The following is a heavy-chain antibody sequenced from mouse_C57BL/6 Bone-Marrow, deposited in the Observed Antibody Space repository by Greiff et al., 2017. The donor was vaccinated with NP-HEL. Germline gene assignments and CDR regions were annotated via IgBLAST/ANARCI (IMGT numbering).Heavy chain of an antibody. CDR2: LNSGSSTI. Sequence: EVKLVESGGGLVKPGGSLKLSCAASGFTFTDYGMHWVRQAPEQGLEWVAYLNSGSSTIYYADTVKGRFTIARDNAKNTLFLQMTSLRSEDTAMYYCARPSNFYYFDYWGQGTTLTVSS. J-gene: IGHJ2*01. CDR1: GFTFTDYG. D-gene: IGHD4-1*01. V-gene: IGHV5-17*01. CDR3: ARPSNFYYFDY.